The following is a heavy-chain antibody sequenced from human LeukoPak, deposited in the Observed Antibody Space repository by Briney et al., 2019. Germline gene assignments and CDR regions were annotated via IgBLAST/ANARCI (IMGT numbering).Heavy chain of an antibody. J-gene: IGHJ4*02. V-gene: IGHV3-7*01. D-gene: IGHD2-2*01. CDR1: GFTFSSFW. CDR2: IKQDGSEI. Sequence: GGSLRLSCAASGFTFSSFWMSWVRQAPGKGLEWVAIIKQDGSEIYYLDSVKGRFTISRDDAKNSLYLQMNSLRAEDTAVYYCARDWWGLGDRNSASRYRLTWGQGILVPSPQ. CDR3: ARDWWGLGDRNSASRYRLT.